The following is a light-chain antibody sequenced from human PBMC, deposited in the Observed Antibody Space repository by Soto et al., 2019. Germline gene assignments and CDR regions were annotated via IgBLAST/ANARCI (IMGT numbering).Light chain of an antibody. J-gene: IGKJ1*01. CDR1: QSIRSW. Sequence: TRGRSILTASVGYRVTITCRASQSIRSWLAWYQQRPGKAPKLLIYKASSLASGVPSRFSGSGSGTEFTLTISSLQPDDVDTYYCPQYNRYPGTFGQGTKVDIK. CDR3: PQYNRYPGT. CDR2: KAS. V-gene: IGKV1-5*03.